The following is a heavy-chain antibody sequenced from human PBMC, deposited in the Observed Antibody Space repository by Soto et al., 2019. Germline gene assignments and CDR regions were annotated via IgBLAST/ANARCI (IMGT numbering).Heavy chain of an antibody. V-gene: IGHV4-59*13. CDR3: ARANWYSEF. D-gene: IGHD7-27*01. J-gene: IGHJ4*02. Sequence: QVHLQESGPGLVKPSETLSLTCTVSGLSITNNYWSWIRQPPGKGLEWISYIYYTGSTNYNPSLKSRVTMSVDTSKNQFSLNLASLTAADTAIYYCARANWYSEFWGQGTLVTVSS. CDR2: IYYTGST. CDR1: GLSITNNY.